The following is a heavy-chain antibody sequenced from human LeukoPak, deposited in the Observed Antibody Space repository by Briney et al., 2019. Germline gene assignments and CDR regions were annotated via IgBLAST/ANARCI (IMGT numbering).Heavy chain of an antibody. D-gene: IGHD3-22*01. CDR1: GFTFSSYA. V-gene: IGHV3-23*01. Sequence: PGGSLRLSCAASGFTFSSYAMSWVRQAPGKGLEWVSAISGSGGSTYYADSVKGRFTISRDNSKNTLYLQMNSLRAEDTAVYYCAKEPAYYYDSSGYFDYWGQGTLVTVPS. J-gene: IGHJ4*02. CDR3: AKEPAYYYDSSGYFDY. CDR2: ISGSGGST.